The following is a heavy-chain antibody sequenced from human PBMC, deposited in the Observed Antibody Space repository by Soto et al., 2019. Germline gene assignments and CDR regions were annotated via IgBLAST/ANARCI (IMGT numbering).Heavy chain of an antibody. J-gene: IGHJ5*02. Sequence: QVQVVQSGAEVKKPGASVRVSCKASGYTFTDYSFNWVRQAPGQGLEWMGWISGYNGNTNYAQKFLGRVTMTTDTSTRTAYLELMSLKSDVTAVYYWARVLCIAVAADHWCQGTLVTVSS. CDR3: ARVLCIAVAADH. D-gene: IGHD6-19*01. CDR2: ISGYNGNT. V-gene: IGHV1-18*04. CDR1: GYTFTDYS.